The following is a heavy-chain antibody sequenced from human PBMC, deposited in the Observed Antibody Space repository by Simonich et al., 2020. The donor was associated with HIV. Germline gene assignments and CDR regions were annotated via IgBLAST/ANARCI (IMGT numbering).Heavy chain of an antibody. CDR2: INHSEST. J-gene: IGHJ4*02. V-gene: IGHV4-34*01. Sequence: QVQLQQWGAGLLKPSETLSLTCAVYGGSFSGYYWSWIRQPPGKWLEWIGEINHSESTNYNPSLKRRVTISVDTSKNQFSLKLSSVTAADTAVYYCARGFYQRLYYFDYWGQGTLVTVSS. CDR3: ARGFYQRLYYFDY. CDR1: GGSFSGYY. D-gene: IGHD2-2*01.